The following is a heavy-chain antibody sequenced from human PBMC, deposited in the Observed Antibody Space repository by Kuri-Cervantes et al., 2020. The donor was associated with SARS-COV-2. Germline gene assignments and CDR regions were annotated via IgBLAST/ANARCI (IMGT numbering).Heavy chain of an antibody. J-gene: IGHJ2*01. CDR3: ARGSFASSSRQDWYFDL. Sequence: LSLTCAASGFTFSSYWMSWVRQAPGKGLEWVANIKQDGSEKYYVDSVKGRFTISRDNSKNTLYLQMNSLRAEDTAVYYCARGSFASSSRQDWYFDLWGRGTLVTVSS. D-gene: IGHD6-13*01. CDR2: IKQDGSEK. CDR1: GFTFSSYW. V-gene: IGHV3-7*01.